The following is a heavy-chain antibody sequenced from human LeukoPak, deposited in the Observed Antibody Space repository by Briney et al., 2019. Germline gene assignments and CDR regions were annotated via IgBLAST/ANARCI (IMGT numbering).Heavy chain of an antibody. D-gene: IGHD2-2*01. CDR2: IYYSGST. V-gene: IGHV4-30-4*08. CDR3: AREKIVVVPTAAYYMDV. J-gene: IGHJ6*03. Sequence: KPSETLSLNCTVPGGSISSGDYYWSWIRQPPGKGLEWIGYIYYSGSTYYKPSLKSRVTISVDTSKNQFSLKLSSVTAADTAVYYCAREKIVVVPTAAYYMDVWGKGTTVTVSS. CDR1: GGSISSGDYY.